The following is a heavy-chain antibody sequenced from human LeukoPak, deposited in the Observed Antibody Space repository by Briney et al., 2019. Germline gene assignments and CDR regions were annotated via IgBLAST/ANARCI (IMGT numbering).Heavy chain of an antibody. D-gene: IGHD6-19*01. V-gene: IGHV1-69*04. CDR2: IIPILGIA. Sequence: ASVKVSCKASGGTFSSYAISWVRQAPGQGLEWLGRIIPILGIANYPQKFQGRVTITADKSTSTAYVELSSLKSDDTAVYYCAGSPAPGVAVAASLDYWGQGTLVTVSS. CDR3: AGSPAPGVAVAASLDY. CDR1: GGTFSSYA. J-gene: IGHJ4*02.